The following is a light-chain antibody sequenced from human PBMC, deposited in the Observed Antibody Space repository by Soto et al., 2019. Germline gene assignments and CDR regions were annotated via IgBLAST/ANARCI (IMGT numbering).Light chain of an antibody. CDR3: QSYDSSLSGYV. V-gene: IGLV1-40*01. J-gene: IGLJ1*01. CDR1: RSNIGAGYD. Sequence: QLVLTQPPSVSGAPGQRVTISCTGSRSNIGAGYDVHWYQHLPGTAPKLLIYANNNRPSGVPDRFSGSKSGTSASLAITGLQAEDEADYYCQSYDSSLSGYVFGTGTKVTVL. CDR2: ANN.